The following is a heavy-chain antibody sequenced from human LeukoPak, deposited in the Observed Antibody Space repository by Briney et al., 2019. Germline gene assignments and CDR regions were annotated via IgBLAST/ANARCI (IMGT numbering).Heavy chain of an antibody. Sequence: SETLSLTCAVSGYSISSGHYWGWIRQPPGKGLEWIGSIYHSGSTYYNPSLKSRVTISVDTSKNQFSLKMTSVTAADTAVYYCAKLLGEEYWGQGTLVVVSS. D-gene: IGHD6-6*01. V-gene: IGHV4-38-2*01. J-gene: IGHJ4*02. CDR2: IYHSGST. CDR1: GYSISSGHY. CDR3: AKLLGEEY.